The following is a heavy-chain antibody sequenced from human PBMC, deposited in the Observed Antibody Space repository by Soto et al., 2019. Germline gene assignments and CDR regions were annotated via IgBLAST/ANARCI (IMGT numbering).Heavy chain of an antibody. CDR3: GRLAPTGTQNWYFDL. V-gene: IGHV4-39*02. D-gene: IGHD4-17*01. J-gene: IGHJ2*01. CDR1: GGSISSTTYY. CDR2: IYYSGTT. Sequence: QLQLQESGPGLVKPSETLSLTCTVSGGSISSTTYYWVWIRQPPGKGPEWIGTIYYSGTTYYNPSLKSRVTIIVDTYKNHFSLKLTSVTAADTAVYFCGRLAPTGTQNWYFDLWGRGTLLSVSS.